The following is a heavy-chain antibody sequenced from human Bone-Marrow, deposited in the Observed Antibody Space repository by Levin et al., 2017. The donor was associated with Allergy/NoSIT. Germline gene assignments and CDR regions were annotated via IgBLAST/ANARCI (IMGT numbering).Heavy chain of an antibody. CDR3: AKDFSPSLTMLRDITDHYFDY. CDR1: GFTFSTYG. D-gene: IGHD3-10*01. Sequence: PGGSLRLSCAVSGFTFSTYGMHWVRQAPGKGLEWMAATSYDGSNTYYADFVRGRFTISRDNSRNTLYLQMDSLTPEDTAVYYCAKDFSPSLTMLRDITDHYFDYWGQGTLVTVSS. V-gene: IGHV3-30*18. CDR2: TSYDGSNT. J-gene: IGHJ4*02.